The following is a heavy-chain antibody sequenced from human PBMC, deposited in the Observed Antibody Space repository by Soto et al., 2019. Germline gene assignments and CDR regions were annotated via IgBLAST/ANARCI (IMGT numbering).Heavy chain of an antibody. CDR1: GFTFSNFA. J-gene: IGHJ4*02. Sequence: GGSLRLSCAASGFTFSNFAMSWVRQAPGKGLEWVSAISGSGDSTYYADSVKGRFTISRDNSMNTLFLQMNSLRAEDTAVYFCATDQGSIVTQTSHSWGPGTFVTVSS. CDR3: ATDQGSIVTQTSHS. V-gene: IGHV3-23*01. CDR2: ISGSGDST. D-gene: IGHD3-22*01.